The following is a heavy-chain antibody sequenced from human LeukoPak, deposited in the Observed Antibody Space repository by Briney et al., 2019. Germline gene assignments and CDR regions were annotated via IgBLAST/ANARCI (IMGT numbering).Heavy chain of an antibody. CDR1: GFTFSSYS. V-gene: IGHV3-21*01. CDR2: ISSSSSYI. J-gene: IGHJ4*02. Sequence: KPGGSLRLSCAASGFTFSSYSMNWVRQAPGKGLEWVSSISSSSSYIYYADSVKGRFTISRDNAKNSLYLQMNSLRAEDTAVYYCARVARSRSIAVAGMQAGYDYWGQGTLVTVSS. CDR3: ARVARSRSIAVAGMQAGYDY. D-gene: IGHD6-19*01.